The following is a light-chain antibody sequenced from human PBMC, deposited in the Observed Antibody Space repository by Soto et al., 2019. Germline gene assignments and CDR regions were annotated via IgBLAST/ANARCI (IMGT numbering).Light chain of an antibody. J-gene: IGLJ2*01. CDR1: SSNIGNNY. CDR3: GTWDSSLSAVV. CDR2: DNN. Sequence: QSVLTQPPSVSAAPGQKVTISCSGSSSNIGNNYVFWYQQLPGTAPKLLIYDNNKRPSGIPDRFSGSKSGTLATLGITGLQTGDEADYYCGTWDSSLSAVVYGGGTKLTVL. V-gene: IGLV1-51*01.